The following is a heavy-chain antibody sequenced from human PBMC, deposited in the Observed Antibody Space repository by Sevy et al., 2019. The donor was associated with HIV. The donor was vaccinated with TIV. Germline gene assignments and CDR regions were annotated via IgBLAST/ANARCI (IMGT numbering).Heavy chain of an antibody. CDR2: IYYGGST. V-gene: IGHV4-39*02. J-gene: IGHJ4*02. D-gene: IGHD3-22*01. CDR3: ASVSMIVVVITDYWGYYFDY. CDR1: GGSISSSGYY. Sequence: SESLSLTCTVSGGSISSSGYYWGWIRQPPGKGLEWIGSIYYGGSTYYNPSLKSRITISVDTSKNHFSLKLSSVTAADTAVSYCASVSMIVVVITDYWGYYFDYWGQGTLVAVSS.